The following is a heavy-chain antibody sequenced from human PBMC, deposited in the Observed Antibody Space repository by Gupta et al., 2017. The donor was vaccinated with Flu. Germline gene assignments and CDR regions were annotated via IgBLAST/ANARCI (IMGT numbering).Heavy chain of an antibody. D-gene: IGHD7-27*01. V-gene: IGHV4-39*01. CDR3: ARSVTGDYFDN. CDR2: IFYSGST. CDR1: GDSISSGTSF. J-gene: IGHJ4*02. Sequence: QLQLQESGRGLVRPSETLSLTCSVSGDSISSGTSFWAWIRQSPRKGLEWIGNIFYSGSTQYNPSLRSRLTMSIDTSTNQFSLRVTSMTAPDTAVYYCARSVTGDYFDNWGQGSLVTVSS.